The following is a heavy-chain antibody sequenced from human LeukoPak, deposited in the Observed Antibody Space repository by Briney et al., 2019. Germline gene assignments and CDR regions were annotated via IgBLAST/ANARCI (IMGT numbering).Heavy chain of an antibody. J-gene: IGHJ4*02. D-gene: IGHD3-10*01. CDR2: IYSGGST. CDR1: GFTVSSNY. CDR3: ARVLAIVRGVIDY. V-gene: IGHV3-53*01. Sequence: GGSLRLSCAASGFTVSSNYMSWVRQAPGKGLEWVSVIYSGGSTYYADSVKGRFTISRDNSKNTLYLQMNSLSAEDTAVYYCARVLAIVRGVIDYWGQGTLVTVS.